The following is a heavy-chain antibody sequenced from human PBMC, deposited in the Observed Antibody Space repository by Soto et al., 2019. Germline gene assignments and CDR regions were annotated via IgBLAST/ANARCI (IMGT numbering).Heavy chain of an antibody. CDR3: ARDGTITMVRGVIFLGGDAFDI. Sequence: QVQLVQSGAEVKKPGASVKVSCKASGYTFTSYGISWVRQAPGQGLEWMGWISAYNGNTNYAQKLQGRVTMTTDTSTSTAYMELRSLRSDDTAVYYCARDGTITMVRGVIFLGGDAFDIWGQGTMVTVSS. CDR2: ISAYNGNT. CDR1: GYTFTSYG. V-gene: IGHV1-18*01. J-gene: IGHJ3*02. D-gene: IGHD3-10*01.